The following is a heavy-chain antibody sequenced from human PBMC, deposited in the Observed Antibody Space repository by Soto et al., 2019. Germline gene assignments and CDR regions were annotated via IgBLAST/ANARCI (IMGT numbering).Heavy chain of an antibody. Sequence: GASVKVSCKASGGTFSSYAISWVRQAPGQGLEWMGGIIPIFGTANYAQKFQGRVTITADESTSTAYMELSSLRSEDTAVYYCAWDSSGWYYFDYWGQGTQVTVSS. CDR2: IIPIFGTA. V-gene: IGHV1-69*13. CDR1: GGTFSSYA. J-gene: IGHJ4*02. CDR3: AWDSSGWYYFDY. D-gene: IGHD6-19*01.